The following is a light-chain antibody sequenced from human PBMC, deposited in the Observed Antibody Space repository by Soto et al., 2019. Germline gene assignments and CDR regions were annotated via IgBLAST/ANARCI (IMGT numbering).Light chain of an antibody. J-gene: IGKJ5*01. CDR1: QSVTSGS. CDR3: QQYGSPIT. CDR2: GTS. V-gene: IGKV3-20*01. Sequence: ESVLTWCPATLNVSPGERATLSCRASQSVTSGSLAWYQQKPGQAPRLVVYGTSSRATGIPDRFSGSGSGTDFTLTISRVEPEDFAVYYCQQYGSPITFGQGTRLEI.